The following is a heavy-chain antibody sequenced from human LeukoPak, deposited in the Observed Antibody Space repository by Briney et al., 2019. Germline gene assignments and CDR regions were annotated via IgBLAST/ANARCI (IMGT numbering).Heavy chain of an antibody. V-gene: IGHV3-23*01. D-gene: IGHD2-15*01. CDR3: AKVPQGYCSGGSCYSCYFDY. J-gene: IGHJ4*02. CDR2: ISGSGGST. CDR1: RFTFSNHA. Sequence: GGSLRLSCAASRFTFSNHAMTWVRQAPGKGLEWVSTISGSGGSTYYADSVKGRFTISRDNSKNTLNLQMNSLTAEDTAVYYCAKVPQGYCSGGSCYSCYFDYWGQGTLVTVSS.